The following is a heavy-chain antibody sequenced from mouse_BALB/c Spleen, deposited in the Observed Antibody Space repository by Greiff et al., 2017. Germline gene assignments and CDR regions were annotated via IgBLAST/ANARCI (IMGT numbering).Heavy chain of an antibody. J-gene: IGHJ2*01. V-gene: IGHV1-54*03. CDR1: GYAFTHYL. Sequence: VQLQQSGAELVRPGTSVKVSCKASGYAFTHYLIEWVKQRPGQGLEWIGVINPGSGGTNYNEKFKVKATLTADKSSSTAYMQLSSLKSDACPVYFCAREEDSFDYWGQGTTLTVSS. CDR3: AREEDSFDY. CDR2: INPGSGGT.